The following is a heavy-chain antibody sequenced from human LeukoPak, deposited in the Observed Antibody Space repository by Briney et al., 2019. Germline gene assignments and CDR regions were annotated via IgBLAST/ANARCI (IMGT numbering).Heavy chain of an antibody. CDR3: TRDPPAVAINTYA. V-gene: IGHV3-66*01. J-gene: IGHJ5*02. D-gene: IGHD6-13*01. CDR2: IYSGGET. Sequence: GGSLRLSCAASGVSVSSNFMNWVRQAPGKGLELVSLIYSGGETSYADSVKGRFSISRDNSKNTLYLQMNSLRVEDTAVYYCTRDPPAVAINTYAWGQGTLVTVSS. CDR1: GVSVSSNF.